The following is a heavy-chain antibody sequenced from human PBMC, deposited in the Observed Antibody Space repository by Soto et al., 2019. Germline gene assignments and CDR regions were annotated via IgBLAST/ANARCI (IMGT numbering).Heavy chain of an antibody. D-gene: IGHD6-19*01. CDR2: VPHSGTS. J-gene: IGHJ4*02. CDR1: GGSANSPNC. CDR3: GIANTSGSPIDS. V-gene: IGHV4-4*02. Sequence: VQLQQSGPGLVKPSATLSLTCAVSGGSANSPNCWNWVRQPPEKGLEWIAEVPHSGTSNYSPYLKTRHTLSVDKSNNEVSMNLRSVPAADTAIYYCGIANTSGSPIDSGGQGILVTVSS.